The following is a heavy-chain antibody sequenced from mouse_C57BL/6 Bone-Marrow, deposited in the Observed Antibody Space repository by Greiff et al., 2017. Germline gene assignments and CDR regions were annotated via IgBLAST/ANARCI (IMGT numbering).Heavy chain of an antibody. J-gene: IGHJ4*01. D-gene: IGHD2-5*01. Sequence: EVQGVESGEGLVKPGGSLKLSCAASGFTFSSYAMSWVRQTPEKRLEWVAYISSGGDYIYYAATVKGRFTISRDNARNTLYLQMSSLKSEDTAMYYCTRDYSNYERERDYWGQGTSVTVSS. V-gene: IGHV5-9-1*02. CDR1: GFTFSSYA. CDR2: ISSGGDYI. CDR3: TRDYSNYERERDY.